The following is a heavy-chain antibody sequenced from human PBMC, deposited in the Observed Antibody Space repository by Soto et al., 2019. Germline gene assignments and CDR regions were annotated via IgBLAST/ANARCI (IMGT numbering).Heavy chain of an antibody. D-gene: IGHD2-8*02. V-gene: IGHV4-34*01. Sequence: QVQLQQWGAGLLKPSETLSLTCAVYGGSFSGYYWTWIRQPPGTGLEWIGEINHSGSTNYNPSLKSRVTISVHTSKIPFSLTLTSVTAADTALYYCARDKLTGLFDYWGQGTLVTVSS. CDR2: INHSGST. J-gene: IGHJ4*02. CDR3: ARDKLTGLFDY. CDR1: GGSFSGYY.